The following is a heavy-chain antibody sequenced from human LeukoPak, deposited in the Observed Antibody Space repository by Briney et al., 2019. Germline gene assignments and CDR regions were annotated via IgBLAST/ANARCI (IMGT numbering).Heavy chain of an antibody. Sequence: GGSLRLSCAASGFTFSSYGMHWVRQAPGKGLEWVAFTRYDGSNKYYADSVKGRFTISRDNSKNTLYLQMNSLRAEDTAVYYCAKDRMKWELPAHFDYWGQGTLVTVSS. D-gene: IGHD1-26*01. J-gene: IGHJ4*02. CDR3: AKDRMKWELPAHFDY. CDR1: GFTFSSYG. CDR2: TRYDGSNK. V-gene: IGHV3-30*02.